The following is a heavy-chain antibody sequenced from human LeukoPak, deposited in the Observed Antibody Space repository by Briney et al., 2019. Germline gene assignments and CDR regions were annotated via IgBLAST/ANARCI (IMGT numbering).Heavy chain of an antibody. CDR3: ARGGAARPNYFDY. J-gene: IGHJ4*02. CDR2: IYYSGST. CDR1: GGPISSGDYY. Sequence: PSETLSLTCTVSGGPISSGDYYWSWIRQPPGKGLEWIGYIYYSGSTYYNPSLKSRVTISVDTSKNQFSLKLSSVTAADTAVYYCARGGAARPNYFDYWGQGTLVTVSS. D-gene: IGHD6-6*01. V-gene: IGHV4-30-4*08.